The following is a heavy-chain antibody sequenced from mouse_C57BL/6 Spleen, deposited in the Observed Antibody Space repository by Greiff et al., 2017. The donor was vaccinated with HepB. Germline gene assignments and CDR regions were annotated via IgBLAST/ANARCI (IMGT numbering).Heavy chain of an antibody. J-gene: IGHJ2*01. D-gene: IGHD2-1*01. CDR1: GFTFSNYW. CDR2: IRLKSDNYAT. Sequence: EVKLMESGGGLVQPGGSMKLSCVASGFTFSNYWMNWVRQSPEKGLEWVAQIRLKSDNYATHYAESVKGRFTISRDDSKSSVYLQMNNLRAEDTGIYYCTGYYHFDYWGQGTTLTVSS. CDR3: TGYYHFDY. V-gene: IGHV6-3*01.